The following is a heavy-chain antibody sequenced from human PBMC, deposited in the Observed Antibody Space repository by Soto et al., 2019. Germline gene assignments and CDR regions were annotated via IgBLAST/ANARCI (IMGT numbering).Heavy chain of an antibody. CDR1: GFTFSSYG. J-gene: IGHJ4*02. Sequence: QVQLLESGGGVVQPGSSLRLSCAASGFTFSSYGMHWVRQAPGKGLEWVAVISYDGSNKYYVDSVKGRFTISRDNSKNTLYLLMNSLRAKDTAVYYCAKDSGREYNGHDLYYWGQGTLVTVSA. V-gene: IGHV3-30*18. CDR2: ISYDGSNK. D-gene: IGHD5-12*01. CDR3: AKDSGREYNGHDLYY.